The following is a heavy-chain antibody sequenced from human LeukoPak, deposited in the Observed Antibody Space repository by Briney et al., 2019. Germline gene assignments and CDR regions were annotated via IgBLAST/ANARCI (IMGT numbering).Heavy chain of an antibody. CDR1: GGSFSGCY. CDR2: INHSGST. Sequence: PSETLSLTCAVYGGSFSGCYWSWIRQPPGKGLEWIGEINHSGSTNYNPSLKSRVTISVDTSKNQFSLKLSSVTAADTAVYYCARGGGSSGYYLDYWGQGTLVTVSS. CDR3: ARGGGSSGYYLDY. J-gene: IGHJ4*02. D-gene: IGHD3-22*01. V-gene: IGHV4-34*01.